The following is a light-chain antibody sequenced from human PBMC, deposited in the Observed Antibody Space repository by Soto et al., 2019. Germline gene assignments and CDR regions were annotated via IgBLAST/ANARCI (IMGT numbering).Light chain of an antibody. Sequence: EIVLTQSPATLSLSPGERAALSCRASQSVSNNYLAWYQQKPGQAPRLLIYAASNRATGIPDRFSGAGSGTNFTLTISRLEPEEVAVYDHQQHGSSGRFGQGTKVDIK. CDR3: QQHGSSGR. J-gene: IGKJ1*01. CDR1: QSVSNNY. CDR2: AAS. V-gene: IGKV3-20*01.